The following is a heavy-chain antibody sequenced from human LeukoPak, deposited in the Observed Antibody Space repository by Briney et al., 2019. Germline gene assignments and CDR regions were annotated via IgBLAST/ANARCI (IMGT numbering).Heavy chain of an antibody. CDR3: ARDDAGTTTTTPGAFDI. D-gene: IGHD4-17*01. V-gene: IGHV3-53*01. CDR2: IYVGGGT. CDR1: GFTVSANY. J-gene: IGHJ3*02. Sequence: PGGSLRLSCAASGFTVSANYMSWVRQAPGKGLEWVSIIYVGGGTDYADSVKGRLTISRDNSKNTLYLQLSSLRVEDTALYFCARDDAGTTTTTPGAFDIWGQGTMVTVSS.